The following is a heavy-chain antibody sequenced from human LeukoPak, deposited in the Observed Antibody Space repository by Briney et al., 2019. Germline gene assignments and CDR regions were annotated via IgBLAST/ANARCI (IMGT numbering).Heavy chain of an antibody. CDR1: GFTFSSYA. CDR3: ARFYANEWELPH. D-gene: IGHD1-26*01. CDR2: ISYDGSKK. V-gene: IGHV3-30*04. J-gene: IGHJ4*02. Sequence: GGSLRLSCAASGFTFSSYAMHWVRQAPGKGLEWVAVISYDGSKKYYADSVKGRFTISRDNSKNTLYLQMNSLRAEDTAVYYCARFYANEWELPHWGQGTLVTVSS.